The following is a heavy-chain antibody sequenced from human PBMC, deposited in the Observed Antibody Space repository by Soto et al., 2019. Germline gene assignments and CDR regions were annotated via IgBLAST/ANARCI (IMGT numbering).Heavy chain of an antibody. CDR3: GGGQYYFDY. CDR2: ISYDGSNK. J-gene: IGHJ4*02. CDR1: GFPFTTYG. D-gene: IGHD3-10*01. Sequence: QVQLVESGGGVVQPGRSLRLSCAASGFPFTTYGMHWVREGPGKGLEWVAVISYDGSNKFYADSVKGRFTISRDNSKNTLYLQMNSLRPEDTALYYCGGGQYYFDYGGQGTLVTVSS. V-gene: IGHV3-30*03.